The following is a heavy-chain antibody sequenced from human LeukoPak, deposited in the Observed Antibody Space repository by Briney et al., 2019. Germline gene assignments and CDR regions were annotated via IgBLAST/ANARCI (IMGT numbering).Heavy chain of an antibody. CDR3: AKRYYDFPLDY. Sequence: PGGSLRLSCATSGFXFSIYAMNWVRQAPGKGREWVSSISANGGEKHYADSVKGRFTISRDNSKNTLYLQINNPRVEDTAVYYCAKRYYDFPLDYWGQGTLVTVSS. V-gene: IGHV3-23*01. J-gene: IGHJ4*02. D-gene: IGHD3-3*01. CDR2: ISANGGEK. CDR1: GFXFSIYA.